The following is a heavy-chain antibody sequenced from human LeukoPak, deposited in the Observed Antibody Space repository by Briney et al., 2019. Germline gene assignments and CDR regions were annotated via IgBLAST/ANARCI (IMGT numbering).Heavy chain of an antibody. D-gene: IGHD3-10*01. CDR3: ARDWVPRDHVLLWFGVPDYYYGMDV. V-gene: IGHV3-21*01. J-gene: IGHJ6*02. CDR2: ISSSSSYI. CDR1: GFTFSSYS. Sequence: GGSLRLSCAASGFTFSSYSMNWVRQAPGKGLEWVSSISSSSSYIYYADSVKGRFTISRDNAKNSLYLQMNSLRDEDTAVYYCARDWVPRDHVLLWFGVPDYYYGMDVWGQGTTVTVSS.